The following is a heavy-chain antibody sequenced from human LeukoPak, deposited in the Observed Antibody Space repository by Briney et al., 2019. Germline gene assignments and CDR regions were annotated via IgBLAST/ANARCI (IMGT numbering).Heavy chain of an antibody. CDR2: INADSSTI. CDR1: GFTFGTYN. J-gene: IGHJ4*02. V-gene: IGHV3-48*01. CDR3: VRDNSRGQSLGVIY. D-gene: IGHD3-22*01. Sequence: GGSLRLSCAASGFTFGTYNMNWVRQAPGKGLEWISYINADSSTIQYEDSVRGRFTTSRDNAKNSLYLQMNSLRAEDTAVYYCVRDNSRGQSLGVIYWGQGSLVTVSS.